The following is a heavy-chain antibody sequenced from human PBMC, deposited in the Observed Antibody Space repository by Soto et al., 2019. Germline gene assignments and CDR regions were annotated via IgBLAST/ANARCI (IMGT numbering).Heavy chain of an antibody. D-gene: IGHD4-17*01. V-gene: IGHV3-74*01. J-gene: IGHJ4*02. Sequence: GGSLRLSCAASGFTFSSYWMYWFRQAPGKGLVCVSRTNSDGSDTSYADSVKGRFTISRDNAKNTLYLQMNSLRAEDTAVYYCAKNSENFGDSKYDYWGQGTLVTVSS. CDR3: AKNSENFGDSKYDY. CDR1: GFTFSSYW. CDR2: TNSDGSDT.